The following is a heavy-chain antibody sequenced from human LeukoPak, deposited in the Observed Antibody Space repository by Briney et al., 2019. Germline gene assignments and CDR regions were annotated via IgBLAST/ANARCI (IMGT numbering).Heavy chain of an antibody. J-gene: IGHJ4*02. D-gene: IGHD5-24*01. CDR3: ARDRRRDGNNYLDY. CDR2: ISSSGTTK. V-gene: IGHV3-48*03. CDR1: EFTFTSYE. Sequence: GGSLRLSCATSEFTFTSYELNWVRQAPGKGLEWVSYISSSGTTKYYADSVKGRFTISRDNAKDSLYLQMNSLRAEDTALYYCARDRRRDGNNYLDYWGQGALVTVSS.